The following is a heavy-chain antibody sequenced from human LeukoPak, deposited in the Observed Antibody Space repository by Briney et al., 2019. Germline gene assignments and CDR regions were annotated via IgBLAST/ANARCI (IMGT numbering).Heavy chain of an antibody. J-gene: IGHJ3*02. CDR2: ISAYNGNT. Sequence: ASVKVSCKASGFTFTSYGISWVRQAPGQGLEWMGWISAYNGNTNYAQKLQGRVTMTTDTSTSTAYMELRSLRSDDTAVYYCAREYSGSYYDAFDIWGQGTMVTVSS. D-gene: IGHD1-26*01. V-gene: IGHV1-18*01. CDR1: GFTFTSYG. CDR3: AREYSGSYYDAFDI.